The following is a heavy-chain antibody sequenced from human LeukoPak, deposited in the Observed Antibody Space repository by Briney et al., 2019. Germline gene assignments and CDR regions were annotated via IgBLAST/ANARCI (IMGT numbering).Heavy chain of an antibody. Sequence: SETLSLTCTVSGDSISSSSYYWGWIRQPPGKGLEWIGSIYYSGSTYYNPSLKSRVTISVDTSKNQFSLKLSSVTAADTAVYYCASIRFLEWFYYFDYWGQGTLVTVSS. J-gene: IGHJ4*02. CDR1: GDSISSSSYY. CDR2: IYYSGST. V-gene: IGHV4-39*01. CDR3: ASIRFLEWFYYFDY. D-gene: IGHD3-3*01.